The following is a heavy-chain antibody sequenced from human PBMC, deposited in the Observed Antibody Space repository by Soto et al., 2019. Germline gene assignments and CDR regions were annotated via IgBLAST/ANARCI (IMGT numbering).Heavy chain of an antibody. CDR2: IYYSGST. CDR3: ASSPSIAARPARYYGMDV. CDR1: GGSISSYY. Sequence: PSETLSLTCTVSGGSISSYYWSWIRQPPGKGLEWIGYIYYSGSTNYNPSLKSRVTISVDTSKNQFSLKLSSATAADTAVYYCASSPSIAARPARYYGMDVWGQGTTVTVSS. J-gene: IGHJ6*02. D-gene: IGHD6-6*01. V-gene: IGHV4-59*01.